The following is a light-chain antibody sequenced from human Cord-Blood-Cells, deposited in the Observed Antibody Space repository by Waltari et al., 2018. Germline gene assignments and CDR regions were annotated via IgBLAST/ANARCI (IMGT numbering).Light chain of an antibody. CDR1: SCDVGGYNF. CDR2: DVS. J-gene: IGLJ1*01. CDR3: CSYAGSYTYV. Sequence: QSALTQPRSLSASPGLSATISCTGTSCDVGGYNFVTWYQQHPGKAPKLMIYDVSKRPSGVPDRFSGSKSGNTASLTISGLQDEDEADYYCCSYAGSYTYVFGTGTKVTVL. V-gene: IGLV2-11*01.